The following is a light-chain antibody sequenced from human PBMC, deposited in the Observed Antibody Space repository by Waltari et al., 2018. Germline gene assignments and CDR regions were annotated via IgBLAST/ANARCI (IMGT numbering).Light chain of an antibody. CDR3: MQALQTRT. Sequence: IVMTQSPLSLPVTPGEPASISCRSSHSLLHSNGYIYLDWYLQKPGQSPQLLIYLGSNRASGVPDRFSGSGSGTDFTLKISRVEAEDVGVYYCMQALQTRTFGQGTKVEIK. CDR1: HSLLHSNGYIY. CDR2: LGS. J-gene: IGKJ1*01. V-gene: IGKV2-28*01.